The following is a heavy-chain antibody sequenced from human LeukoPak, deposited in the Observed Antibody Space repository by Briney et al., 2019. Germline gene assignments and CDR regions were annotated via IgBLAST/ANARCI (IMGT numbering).Heavy chain of an antibody. CDR3: ATVFRRPGNRYVDY. J-gene: IGHJ4*02. V-gene: IGHV1-8*01. Sequence: GASVKVSCKASGYTFTSYDINWVRQATGQGLEWMGWMNPNSGNTGYAQKFQGRVTMTRNTSISTAYMELSSLRSEDTAVYYCATVFRRPGNRYVDYWGQGPLVTVSS. CDR2: MNPNSGNT. CDR1: GYTFTSYD. D-gene: IGHD1-14*01.